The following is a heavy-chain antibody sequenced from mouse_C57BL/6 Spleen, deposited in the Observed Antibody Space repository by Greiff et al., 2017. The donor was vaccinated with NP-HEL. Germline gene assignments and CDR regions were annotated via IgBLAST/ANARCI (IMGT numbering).Heavy chain of an antibody. Sequence: VQLVESGPELVKPGASVKLSCKASGYTFTSYDINWVKQRPGQGLEWIGWIYPRDGSTKYNEKVKGKATLTVDTSSSTAYMELHSLTSEDSAVYFCARKGYYGSTHFDYWGQGTTLTVSS. V-gene: IGHV1-85*01. CDR2: IYPRDGST. J-gene: IGHJ2*01. CDR1: GYTFTSYD. CDR3: ARKGYYGSTHFDY. D-gene: IGHD1-1*01.